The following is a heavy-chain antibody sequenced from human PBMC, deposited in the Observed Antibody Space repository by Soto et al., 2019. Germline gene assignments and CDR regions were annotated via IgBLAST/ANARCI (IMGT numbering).Heavy chain of an antibody. Sequence: GESLKISCKGSGYSFTSYWIGWVRQMPGKGLEWMGIIYPGDSDTRYSPSFQGQVTISADKSISTAYLQWSSLKASDTAMYYCARHSGYYDSSGLRPHGMDVWGQGTTVTVSS. D-gene: IGHD3-22*01. J-gene: IGHJ6*02. CDR1: GYSFTSYW. V-gene: IGHV5-51*01. CDR2: IYPGDSDT. CDR3: ARHSGYYDSSGLRPHGMDV.